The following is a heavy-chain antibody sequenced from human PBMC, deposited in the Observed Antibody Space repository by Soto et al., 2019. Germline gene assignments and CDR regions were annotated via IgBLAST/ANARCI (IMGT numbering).Heavy chain of an antibody. V-gene: IGHV3-11*01. D-gene: IGHD3-3*01. CDR1: GFTFSDYY. Sequence: GGSLRLSCAASGFTFSDYYMSWIRQAPGKGLEWVSYISSSGSTIYYADTVKGRFTISRDNAKNSLYLQMNSLRAEDTAVYYCARLTIFGVVMDYCYGMDVWGQGTTVTVSS. CDR2: ISSSGSTI. CDR3: ARLTIFGVVMDYCYGMDV. J-gene: IGHJ6*02.